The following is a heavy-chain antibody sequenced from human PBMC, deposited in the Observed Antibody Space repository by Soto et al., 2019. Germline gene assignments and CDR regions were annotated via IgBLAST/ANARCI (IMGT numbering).Heavy chain of an antibody. D-gene: IGHD6-13*01. J-gene: IGHJ4*02. CDR3: ATSTGGLAAAGCFDY. CDR2: INPSNST. CDR1: GYTFTSYY. V-gene: IGHV1-2*04. Sequence: ASVKVSFKASGYTFTSYYMHWVRQAPGQGLEWMGIINPSNSTTYAQKFQGWVTMTRDTSISTAYMEVSRLRSEDTAVYYCATSTGGLAAAGCFDYWGQGTLVTVSS.